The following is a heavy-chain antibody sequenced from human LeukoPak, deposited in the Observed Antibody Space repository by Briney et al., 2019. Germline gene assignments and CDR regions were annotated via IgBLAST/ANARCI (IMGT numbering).Heavy chain of an antibody. V-gene: IGHV3-21*01. Sequence: GGSLRLYCAASGFTFSSYSMNWVRQAPGKGLEWVSSIIISSSYIYYADSVKGRFTISRDNAKNSLYLQMNSLRAEDTAVYYCATCGYCSSTSCQADIYYYYGMDVWGQGTTVTVSS. CDR3: ATCGYCSSTSCQADIYYYYGMDV. CDR2: IIISSSYI. J-gene: IGHJ6*02. D-gene: IGHD2-2*03. CDR1: GFTFSSYS.